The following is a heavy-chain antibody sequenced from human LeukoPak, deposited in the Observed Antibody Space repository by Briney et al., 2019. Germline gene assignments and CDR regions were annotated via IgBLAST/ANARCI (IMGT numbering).Heavy chain of an antibody. D-gene: IGHD3-10*01. CDR3: TKDIGGSYYYGSGSYGIDY. V-gene: IGHV3-9*01. J-gene: IGHJ4*02. CDR2: INWNSGNI. CDR1: GFIFDAYG. Sequence: GRSLRLSCAASGFIFDAYGMHWVRQAPGKGLEWVSGINWNSGNIDYADSVRGRFTISRDNAKNSLFLQMNSLRAEDTALYYCTKDIGGSYYYGSGSYGIDYWGQGTLVTVSS.